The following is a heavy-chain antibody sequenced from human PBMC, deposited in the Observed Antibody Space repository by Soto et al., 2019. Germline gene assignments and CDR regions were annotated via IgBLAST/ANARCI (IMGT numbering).Heavy chain of an antibody. Sequence: ASVKVSCKASGYTFTSYGISWVRQAPGQGLEWMGWISTYSGNTNYAQKLQGRVTMTTDTSTSTAYMELRSLRSDDTAVYYCAGDRDKQWLVLWGQGTLVTVSS. V-gene: IGHV1-18*01. CDR3: AGDRDKQWLVL. J-gene: IGHJ4*02. D-gene: IGHD6-19*01. CDR2: ISTYSGNT. CDR1: GYTFTSYG.